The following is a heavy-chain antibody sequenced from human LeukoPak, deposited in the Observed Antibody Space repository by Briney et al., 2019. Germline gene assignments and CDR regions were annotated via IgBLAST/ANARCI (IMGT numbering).Heavy chain of an antibody. CDR3: AQDLAWGAFDH. CDR2: ISPSGGGT. V-gene: IGHV3-23*01. J-gene: IGHJ4*02. CDR1: GFTFSAYG. Sequence: GGSLRLSCAASGFTFSAYGMNWVRQAPGKGLEWVSGISPSGGGTYYADSVKGRFTISRDDSKNTLSLQMNSLRVEDTAVYYCAQDLAWGAFDHWGRGTLVTVSS. D-gene: IGHD7-27*01.